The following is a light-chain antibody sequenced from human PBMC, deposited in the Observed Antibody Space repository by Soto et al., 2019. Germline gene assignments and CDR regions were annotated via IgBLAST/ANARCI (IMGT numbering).Light chain of an antibody. J-gene: IGKJ4*01. Sequence: DIQMTQSPSTLSASVGDRVTITCRASQSISSWLAWYQQKPGKAPKLLIYDASSLESGVPSRFSGSGSGTEFTFTISSLQADDFATYYCQHYNSYPLTFGGGTKVDIK. CDR2: DAS. V-gene: IGKV1-5*01. CDR3: QHYNSYPLT. CDR1: QSISSW.